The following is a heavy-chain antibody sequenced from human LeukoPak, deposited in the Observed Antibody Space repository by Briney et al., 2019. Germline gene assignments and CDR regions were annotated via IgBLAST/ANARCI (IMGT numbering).Heavy chain of an antibody. D-gene: IGHD2-2*01. CDR3: ARHQRVVFDY. CDR2: IYYSGST. J-gene: IGHJ4*02. CDR1: GGSISSNY. V-gene: IGHV4-59*08. Sequence: SETLSLTCSVSGGSISSNYWSWIRQPPGKGLEWIGYIYYSGSTNYNPSLKSRVTISVDTSKNQFSLKLSSVTAADTAVYYCARHQRVVFDYWGQGTLVTVSS.